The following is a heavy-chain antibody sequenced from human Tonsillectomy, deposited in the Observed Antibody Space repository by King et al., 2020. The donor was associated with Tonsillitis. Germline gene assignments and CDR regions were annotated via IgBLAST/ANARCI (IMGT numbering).Heavy chain of an antibody. V-gene: IGHV3-64D*06. J-gene: IGHJ3*02. D-gene: IGHD3-22*01. CDR3: VKDRDYYDSSDRTVAFDI. CDR2: ISINGGST. Sequence: VQLVESGGGLVQPGGSLRLSCSASGFTFSRFVIHWVRQAPGKGLEYLSAISINGGSTYYEDSVKGRFTISRDNSKNTLYLQMSSLRAEDTAVYYCVKDRDYYDSSDRTVAFDIWGQGTMVTVSS. CDR1: GFTFSRFV.